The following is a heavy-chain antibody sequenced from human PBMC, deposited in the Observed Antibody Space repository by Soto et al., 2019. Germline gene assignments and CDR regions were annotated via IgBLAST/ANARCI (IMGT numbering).Heavy chain of an antibody. CDR1: GGTFSSYA. J-gene: IGHJ4*02. D-gene: IGHD1-20*01. CDR3: ARSMGYNDYFDY. CDR2: IIPIFGTA. Sequence: SVKVSCKASGGTFSSYAISWVRQAPGQGLEWMGGIIPIFGTANYAQKFQGRVTITADESTSTAYMELSSLRSEDTAVYYCARSMGYNDYFDYWGQGTLVTVSS. V-gene: IGHV1-69*13.